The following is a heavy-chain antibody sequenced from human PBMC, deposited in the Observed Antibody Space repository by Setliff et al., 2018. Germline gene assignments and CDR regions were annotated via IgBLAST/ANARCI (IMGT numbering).Heavy chain of an antibody. CDR3: VRGFTIFGVVKLERWFDP. CDR2: IYHSGSS. Sequence: KPSETLSLTCTVSGGSISSMSYYWGWIRQPPGKGLEWIGSIYHSGSSYYNSSLRSRVTMSVDTSKNQFFLKLSSVTAADTAVYYCVRGFTIFGVVKLERWFDPWGQGTLVTVSS. CDR1: GGSISSMSYY. J-gene: IGHJ5*02. D-gene: IGHD3-3*01. V-gene: IGHV4-39*07.